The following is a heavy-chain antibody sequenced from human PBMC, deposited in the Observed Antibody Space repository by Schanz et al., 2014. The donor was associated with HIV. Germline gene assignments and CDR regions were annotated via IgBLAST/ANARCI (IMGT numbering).Heavy chain of an antibody. Sequence: QVQLVQSGAEVKKPGASVKVSCKASGYTFTGYYMHWVRQAPGQGLEWMGWINPSSGGTNYAQKFQGRVTMTRDTSISTAYMELTRLRFDDTAVYYCAKSRFQLHWFDSWGQGTLVTVSS. D-gene: IGHD2-2*01. CDR2: INPSSGGT. J-gene: IGHJ5*01. CDR1: GYTFTGYY. V-gene: IGHV1-2*02. CDR3: AKSRFQLHWFDS.